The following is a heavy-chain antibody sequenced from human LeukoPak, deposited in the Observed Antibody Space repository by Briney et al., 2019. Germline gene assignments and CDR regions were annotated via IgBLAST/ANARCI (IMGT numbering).Heavy chain of an antibody. D-gene: IGHD3-3*01. V-gene: IGHV4-31*03. J-gene: IGHJ4*02. CDR1: GVSITTGGNY. CDR3: ARESGLSFDS. Sequence: SETLSLTCTVSGVSITTGGNYWTWLRQLPERGLEWLGYLYYSGLTSYNPSLQSRLSISRDTSKNQFSLTPTSVTAADTAVYYCARESGLSFDSWGQGGLVTVSS. CDR2: LYYSGLT.